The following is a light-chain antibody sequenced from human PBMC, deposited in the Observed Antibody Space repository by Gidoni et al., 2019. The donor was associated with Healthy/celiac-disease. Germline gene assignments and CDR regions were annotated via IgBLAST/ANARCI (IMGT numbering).Light chain of an antibody. J-gene: IGKJ4*01. CDR3: QQRSNWPLT. CDR1: QSVSSY. CDR2: DAS. V-gene: IGKV3-11*01. Sequence: ELVLTQSPATLSLSPGERATLSCRARQSVSSYLAWYQQKPGQAPRLLIYDASNRATGIPTRFSSSGSGTDFTLTISSLEPEDFAVYYCQQRSNWPLTFGGGTKVEIK.